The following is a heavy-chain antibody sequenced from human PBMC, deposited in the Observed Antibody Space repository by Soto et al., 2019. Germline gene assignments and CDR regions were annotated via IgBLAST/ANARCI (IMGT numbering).Heavy chain of an antibody. CDR2: ISHTGST. CDR3: ARAVAHYFAPCFDP. Sequence: TLAVTRAVSDGSSTSGNTYSWSCIRQPPGKGLEWIGSISHTGSTSYNPSLKSRLTMSVDKSKNQFSLRLSSVTAADMAVYYCARAVAHYFAPCFDPWRQRILVT. V-gene: IGHV4-30-2*01. CDR1: DGSSTSGNTYS. D-gene: IGHD3-10*01. J-gene: IGHJ5*02.